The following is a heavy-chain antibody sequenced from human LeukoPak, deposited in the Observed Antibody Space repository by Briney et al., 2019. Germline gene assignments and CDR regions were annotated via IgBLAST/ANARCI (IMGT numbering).Heavy chain of an antibody. J-gene: IGHJ4*02. CDR2: IYHSGST. CDR1: GYSISSGYY. D-gene: IGHD2-2*01. V-gene: IGHV4-38-2*02. Sequence: SETPSLTCTVSGYSISSGYYWGWIRQPPGKGLEWIGSIYHSGSTYYNPSLKSRVTISVDTSKNQFSLKLSSVTAADTAVYYCARRILYCSSTSCYLWDYWGQGTLVTVSS. CDR3: ARRILYCSSTSCYLWDY.